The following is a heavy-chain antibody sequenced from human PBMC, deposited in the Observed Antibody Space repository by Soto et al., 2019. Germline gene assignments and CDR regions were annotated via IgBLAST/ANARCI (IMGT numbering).Heavy chain of an antibody. J-gene: IGHJ4*02. V-gene: IGHV1-69*06. Sequence: GASVKVSCKASGGTFSSYAISWVRQAPGQGLEWMGGIIPIFGTANYAQKFQGRVTITADKSTSTAYMELSSLRSEDTAVYYCARSLLDILTGYYLYYFDYWGQGTLVTVSS. CDR1: GGTFSSYA. CDR2: IIPIFGTA. D-gene: IGHD3-9*01. CDR3: ARSLLDILTGYYLYYFDY.